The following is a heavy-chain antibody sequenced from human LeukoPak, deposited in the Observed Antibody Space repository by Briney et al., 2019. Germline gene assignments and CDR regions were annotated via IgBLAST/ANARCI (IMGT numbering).Heavy chain of an antibody. J-gene: IGHJ4*02. D-gene: IGHD3-3*01. CDR2: ITGDCNYI. Sequence: GGSLRLSCAASGFTFNDYTMTCVRQAPGKGLEWVSSITGDCNYIFYADSVKGRFTISRDNAQNSLFLELNSLRGEDTAVYYCARESNFYYFDYWGQGALVTVSS. V-gene: IGHV3-21*01. CDR3: ARESNFYYFDY. CDR1: GFTFNDYT.